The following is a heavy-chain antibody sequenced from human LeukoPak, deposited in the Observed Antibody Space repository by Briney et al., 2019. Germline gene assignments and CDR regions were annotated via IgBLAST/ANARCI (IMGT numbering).Heavy chain of an antibody. CDR2: ISYDGSNK. CDR1: GFTFSSYS. J-gene: IGHJ4*02. V-gene: IGHV3-30*18. D-gene: IGHD2-15*01. CDR3: AKARYDGEVMIAATDY. Sequence: GGSLRLSCAASGFTFSSYSIHWVRQAPGKGLEWVAVISYDGSNKYYADSVKGRFTISRDNSMNTLYLQMNNLRADDTAVYYCAKARYDGEVMIAATDYWGQGTLVTVSS.